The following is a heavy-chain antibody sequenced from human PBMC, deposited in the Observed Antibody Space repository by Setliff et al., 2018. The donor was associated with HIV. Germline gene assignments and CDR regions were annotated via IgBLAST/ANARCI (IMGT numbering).Heavy chain of an antibody. D-gene: IGHD6-19*01. V-gene: IGHV4-34*01. Sequence: SETLSLTCVASGGSLSSYYWNWIRQTPGKGLEWIWEIHPTGHINYNPSYKSRVTVSLDTSKIQFSLKLDSVTAADTGVYYCAAFDSGRDVWGQGTLVTVSS. CDR3: AAFDSGRDV. J-gene: IGHJ4*02. CDR2: IHPTGHI. CDR1: GGSLSSYY.